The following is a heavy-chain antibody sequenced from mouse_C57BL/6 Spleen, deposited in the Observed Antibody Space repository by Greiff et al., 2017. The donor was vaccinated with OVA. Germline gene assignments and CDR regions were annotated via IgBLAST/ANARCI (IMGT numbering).Heavy chain of an antibody. CDR3: ARSDGNYCFAD. Sequence: QVQLQQPGAELVKPGASVKLSCKASGYTFTSYWMHWVKQRPGQGLEWIGMIHPNSGSTNYNEKFKSKATLTVDKSSSTAYMQLSSLTSEDSAVYYCARSDGNYCFADWGKGTLVTVSA. V-gene: IGHV1-64*01. CDR1: GYTFTSYW. J-gene: IGHJ3*01. D-gene: IGHD2-1*01. CDR2: IHPNSGST.